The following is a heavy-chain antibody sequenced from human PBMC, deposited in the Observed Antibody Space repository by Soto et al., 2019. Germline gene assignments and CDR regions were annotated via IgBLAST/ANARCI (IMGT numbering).Heavy chain of an antibody. CDR1: GGTFSSYA. CDR3: ATTDSSGYYGYYYGMDV. V-gene: IGHV1-69*13. D-gene: IGHD3-22*01. Sequence: GASVKVSCKASGGTFSSYAISWVRQAPGQGLEWMGGIIPIFGTANYAQKFQGRVTITADESTSTAYMELSSLRSEDTAVYYCATTDSSGYYGYYYGMDVWGQGTTVT. CDR2: IIPIFGTA. J-gene: IGHJ6*02.